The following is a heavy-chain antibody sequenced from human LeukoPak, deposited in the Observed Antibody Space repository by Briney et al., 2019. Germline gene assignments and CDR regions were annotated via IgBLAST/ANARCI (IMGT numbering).Heavy chain of an antibody. CDR1: GFTFSNYV. J-gene: IGHJ4*02. CDR3: AKDAVCGSGSYRVFDS. V-gene: IGHV3-23*01. Sequence: GGSLKLSCAASGFTFSNYVMSWVRQAPRKGLEWVSTISATGTSTYYADSVKGRFTISRDNSKNTLFLQVNSLRTEDTAVYYCAKDAVCGSGSYRVFDSWGQGTLVTVSS. CDR2: ISATGTST. D-gene: IGHD3-10*01.